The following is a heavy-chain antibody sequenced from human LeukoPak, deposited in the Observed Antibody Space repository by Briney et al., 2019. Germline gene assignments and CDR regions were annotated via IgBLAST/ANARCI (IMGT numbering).Heavy chain of an antibody. CDR2: INPTNGVA. D-gene: IGHD2-15*01. V-gene: IGHV1-2*04. J-gene: IGHJ4*02. CDR1: GFTFTGYQ. CDR3: ARESPLGYCSAGSCYSSHFDY. Sequence: GASVKVSCKTSGFTFTGYQMHWVRQAPGQGLEWMGRINPTNGVANYAQKFQGWVSMTRDRSIDTDYMELSRLTSDDTAMYYCARESPLGYCSAGSCYSSHFDYWGQGTLVIVSS.